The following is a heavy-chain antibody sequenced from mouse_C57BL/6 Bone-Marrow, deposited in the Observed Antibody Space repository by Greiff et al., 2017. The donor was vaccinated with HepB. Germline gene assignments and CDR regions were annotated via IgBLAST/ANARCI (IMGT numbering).Heavy chain of an antibody. J-gene: IGHJ1*03. CDR1: GYAFSSSW. Sequence: VQLQQSGPELVKPGASVKISCKASGYAFSSSWLNWVKQRPGKGLEWIGRIYPGDGDTNYNGKFKGKATMTAYKSSRTAYMQLSSLTSEDSAVYFCARGDWYFDVWGTGTTVTVSS. V-gene: IGHV1-82*01. CDR3: ARGDWYFDV. CDR2: IYPGDGDT.